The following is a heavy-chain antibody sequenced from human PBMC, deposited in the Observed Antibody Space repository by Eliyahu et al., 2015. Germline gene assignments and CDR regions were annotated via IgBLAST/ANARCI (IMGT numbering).Heavy chain of an antibody. CDR2: IRSKAYTGTT. CDR3: TRVKISGGSLCYFDY. D-gene: IGHD1-26*01. V-gene: IGHV3-49*04. CDR1: GFIFGDYP. Sequence: GLVQPGRSLRLSCTASGFIFGDYPMSWVRQAPGKGLEWVGLIRSKAYTGTTEYAASVKGRFTVSRDDSKSIAYLQMNSLKTEDTALYYCTRVKISGGSLCYFDYWGQGTLVTVSS. J-gene: IGHJ4*02.